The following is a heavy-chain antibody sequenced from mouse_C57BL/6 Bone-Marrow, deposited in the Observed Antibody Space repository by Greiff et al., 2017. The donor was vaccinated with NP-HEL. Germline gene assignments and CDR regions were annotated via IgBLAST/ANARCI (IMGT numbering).Heavy chain of an antibody. J-gene: IGHJ4*01. D-gene: IGHD1-1*01. V-gene: IGHV1-72*01. CDR1: GYTFTSYW. CDR3: ASPLGTVVARDYAMDY. Sequence: QVQLKQPGAELVKPGASVKLSCKASGYTFTSYWMHWVKQRPGRGLEWIGRIDPNSGGTKYNEKFKSKATLTVDKPSSTAYMQLSSLTSEDSAVYYCASPLGTVVARDYAMDYWGQGTSVTVSS. CDR2: IDPNSGGT.